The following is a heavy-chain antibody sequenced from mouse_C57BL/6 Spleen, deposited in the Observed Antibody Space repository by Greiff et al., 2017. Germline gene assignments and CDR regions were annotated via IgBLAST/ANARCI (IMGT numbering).Heavy chain of an antibody. J-gene: IGHJ4*01. CDR3: DRGGDYDYDATAYYYAMDY. V-gene: IGHV1-69*01. Sequence: VQLQQPGAELVMPGASVKLSCKASGYTFTSYGMHWVKQRPGQGLEWIGEIDPSDSYTTYNQKFKGKSTLTVDKSSSTAYMQLSSLTSEDSAVYSCDRGGDYDYDATAYYYAMDYWGQGTSVTVSS. CDR1: GYTFTSYG. D-gene: IGHD2-4*01. CDR2: IDPSDSYT.